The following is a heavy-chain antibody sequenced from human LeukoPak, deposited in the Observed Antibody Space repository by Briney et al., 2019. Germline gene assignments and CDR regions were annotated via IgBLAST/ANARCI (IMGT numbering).Heavy chain of an antibody. J-gene: IGHJ4*02. D-gene: IGHD3-22*01. CDR3: ARGGYDSSGYLYYFDY. CDR1: GGSFSGYY. V-gene: IGHV4-34*01. Sequence: PSETLSLTCAVYGGSFSGYYWSWIRQPPGKGLEWIGEINHSGSTNYNPSLKGRVTISVDTSKNQFSLKLSSVTAADTAVYYCARGGYDSSGYLYYFDYWGQGTLVTVSS. CDR2: INHSGST.